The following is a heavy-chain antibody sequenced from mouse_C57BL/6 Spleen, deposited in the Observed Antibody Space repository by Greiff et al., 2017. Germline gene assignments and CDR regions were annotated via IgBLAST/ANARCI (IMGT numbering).Heavy chain of an antibody. V-gene: IGHV1-18*01. CDR2: INPNNGGT. Sequence: VQLKESGPELVKPGASVKIPCKASGYTFTDYNMDWVKQSHGKSLEWIGDINPNNGGTIYNQKFKGKATLTVDKSSSTAYMELRSLTSEDTAVYYCARSKLWYDYWGQGTTLTVSS. D-gene: IGHD2-1*01. CDR3: ARSKLWYDY. CDR1: GYTFTDYN. J-gene: IGHJ2*01.